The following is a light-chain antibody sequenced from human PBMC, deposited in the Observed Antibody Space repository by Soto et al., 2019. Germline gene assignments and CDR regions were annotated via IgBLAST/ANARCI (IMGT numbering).Light chain of an antibody. CDR2: GAS. V-gene: IGKV3-20*01. Sequence: PGERATLSCRASQTVNRNYLAWYQHKPGQAPRLLIYGASSRATDIPDRFSGSGSGTDFTLTISRLEPEDFAVFYCQQYGSFPHTFGPGTNLEIK. CDR3: QQYGSFPHT. J-gene: IGKJ2*01. CDR1: QTVNRNY.